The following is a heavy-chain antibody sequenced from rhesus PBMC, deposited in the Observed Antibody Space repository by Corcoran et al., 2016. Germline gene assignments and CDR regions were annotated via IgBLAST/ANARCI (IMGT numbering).Heavy chain of an antibody. CDR1: GYSFTSVW. Sequence: EVQLVQSGAEVKRPGESLKISCTTSGYSFTSVWSWWVRQLPGKGLEWRGAIDPSDSETRYSPAFQGQVTISADKAIRTTYLQWSSLKASDSATYYCAKEARIGLFDYWGQGVLVTVSS. CDR2: IDPSDSET. CDR3: AKEARIGLFDY. V-gene: IGHV5-2*01. J-gene: IGHJ4*01.